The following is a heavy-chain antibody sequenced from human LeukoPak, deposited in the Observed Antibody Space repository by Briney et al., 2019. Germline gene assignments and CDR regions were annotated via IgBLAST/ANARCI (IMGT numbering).Heavy chain of an antibody. CDR2: IFHSGTT. Sequence: SETLSLTCTMSGGSISPYYWSWIRQPPGKGLEWIAYIFHSGTTKYNPSLKSRVTISVDTSKNQFSLKLSSVTAADTAVYYCARHLDGYNVLFDYWGQGTLVTVSS. CDR3: ARHLDGYNVLFDY. D-gene: IGHD5-24*01. J-gene: IGHJ4*02. CDR1: GGSISPYY. V-gene: IGHV4-59*08.